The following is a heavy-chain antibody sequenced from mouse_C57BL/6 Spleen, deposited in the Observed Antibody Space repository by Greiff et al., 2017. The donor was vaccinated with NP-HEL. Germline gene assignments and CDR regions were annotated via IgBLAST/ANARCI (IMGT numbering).Heavy chain of an antibody. J-gene: IGHJ1*03. CDR1: GYTFTDYE. V-gene: IGHV1-15*01. D-gene: IGHD2-5*01. Sequence: QVQLQQSGAELVRPGASVTLSCKASGYTFTDYEMHWVKQTPVHGLEWIGAIDPETGGTAYNQKFKGKAILTADKSSSTAYMELRSLTSEDSAVYYRTRTGYSNYVRYFDVWGTGTTVTVSS. CDR2: IDPETGGT. CDR3: TRTGYSNYVRYFDV.